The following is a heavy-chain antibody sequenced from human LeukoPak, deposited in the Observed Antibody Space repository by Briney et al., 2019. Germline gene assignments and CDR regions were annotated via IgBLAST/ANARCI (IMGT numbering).Heavy chain of an antibody. V-gene: IGHV3-23*01. J-gene: IGHJ4*02. CDR3: AEDKQWFGELLFDY. D-gene: IGHD3-10*01. CDR1: GFTFSSYS. CDR2: ISGSGGST. Sequence: GGSLRLFCAASGFTFSSYSMSWARQAPGKGLEWVSAISGSGGSTYYADSVKGRFTTSGNNSKATLYLQMNSLRAEDTAVYYCAEDKQWFGELLFDYWGQGTLVTVSS.